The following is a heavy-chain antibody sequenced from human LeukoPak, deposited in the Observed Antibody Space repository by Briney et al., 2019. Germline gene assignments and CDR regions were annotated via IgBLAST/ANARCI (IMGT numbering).Heavy chain of an antibody. D-gene: IGHD2-15*01. CDR1: GYTFINND. Sequence: ASVKVSCKASGYTFINNDINWVRQAPGQGLEWMAWIDPKNGNRGYALNFQGRVTMTTDISINTAYLELNSLRSEDTAIYYCARSHTQKEFCSGGRCYPTVWWFDPWGQGTLVTVSS. CDR3: ARSHTQKEFCSGGRCYPTVWWFDP. CDR2: IDPKNGNR. V-gene: IGHV1-8*01. J-gene: IGHJ5*02.